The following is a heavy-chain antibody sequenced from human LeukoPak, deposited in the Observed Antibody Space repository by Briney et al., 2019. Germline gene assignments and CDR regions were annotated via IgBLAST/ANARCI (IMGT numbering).Heavy chain of an antibody. D-gene: IGHD3-10*01. CDR3: TRTPSPGTTGFDY. Sequence: SETLSLTCTVSGGSVSSGSYYWSWIRQPSGKGLEWIGYIYYSGSTNYNPSLKSRVTMSVDTSKNQFSLKLSSVTAADTAVYYCTRTPSPGTTGFDYWGQGTLVTVSS. V-gene: IGHV4-61*01. J-gene: IGHJ4*02. CDR2: IYYSGST. CDR1: GGSVSSGSYY.